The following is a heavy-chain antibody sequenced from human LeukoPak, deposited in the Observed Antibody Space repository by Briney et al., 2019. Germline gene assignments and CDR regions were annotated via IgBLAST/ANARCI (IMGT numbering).Heavy chain of an antibody. CDR2: ISSSSSTI. V-gene: IGHV3-48*02. Sequence: GGALSLSCAASGFTFSYYSMNWLRQAPGKGLEWVSYISSSSSTIYYADSVKGRFTISRDNAKNSLYLQMNSLRDEDTAVYYCARDRGSYGDYPPRWGQGTLVTVSS. D-gene: IGHD4-17*01. CDR1: GFTFSYYS. J-gene: IGHJ4*02. CDR3: ARDRGSYGDYPPR.